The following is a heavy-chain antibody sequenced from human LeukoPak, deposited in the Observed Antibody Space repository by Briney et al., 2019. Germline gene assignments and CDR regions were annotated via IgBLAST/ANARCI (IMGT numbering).Heavy chain of an antibody. CDR2: IPYDGSNK. CDR3: AKLIVVVPAATESNFDY. Sequence: PGGSLRLSCAASGFTFSSYGMHWVRQAPGKGLEWVAVIPYDGSNKYYADSVKGRFTISRDNSKNTLYLQMNSLRAEDTAVYYCAKLIVVVPAATESNFDYWGQGTLVTVSS. D-gene: IGHD2-2*01. V-gene: IGHV3-30*18. CDR1: GFTFSSYG. J-gene: IGHJ4*02.